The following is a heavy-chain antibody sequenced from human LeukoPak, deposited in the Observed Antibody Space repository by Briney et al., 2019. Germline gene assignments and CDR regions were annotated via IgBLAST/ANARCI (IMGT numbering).Heavy chain of an antibody. V-gene: IGHV4-34*01. J-gene: IGHJ4*02. CDR2: INHSGST. D-gene: IGHD3-16*01. Sequence: PSETLSLTCAVYGGSFSGYYWSWIRQPPGKGLEWIGEINHSGSTNYNPSLKSRLTISVDTSKNQFSLNLSSVTAADTAVYYCARHVWAWITQNFDYWGQGTLVTVSS. CDR3: ARHVWAWITQNFDY. CDR1: GGSFSGYY.